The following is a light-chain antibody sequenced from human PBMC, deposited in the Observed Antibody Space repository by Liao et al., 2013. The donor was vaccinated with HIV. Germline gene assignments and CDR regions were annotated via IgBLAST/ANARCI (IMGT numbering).Light chain of an antibody. J-gene: IGLJ3*02. Sequence: SYELTQPPSVSVSPGQTARITCSGDALPKQYAYWYQQKPGQAPVLVIYKDSERPSGIPERFSGSNSGNTATLTIRGTQAMDEADYYCQAWDSNMEVFGGGTKLTVL. CDR1: ALPKQY. V-gene: IGLV3-25*02. CDR3: QAWDSNMEV. CDR2: KDS.